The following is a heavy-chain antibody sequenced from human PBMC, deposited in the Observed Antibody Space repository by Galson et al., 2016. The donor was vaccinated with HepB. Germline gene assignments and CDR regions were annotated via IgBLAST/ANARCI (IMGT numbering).Heavy chain of an antibody. J-gene: IGHJ3*02. Sequence: SLRLSCAASGFTFSSYGMHWVRQAPGKGLEWVAVISYDGSYKYYADSVKGRFSISRDNSKNTLYLQMNSLRAEDTAVYYCAKVLIVVVDFGAFDIWGQGTMVTVSS. CDR2: ISYDGSYK. D-gene: IGHD2-21*01. CDR1: GFTFSSYG. CDR3: AKVLIVVVDFGAFDI. V-gene: IGHV3-30*18.